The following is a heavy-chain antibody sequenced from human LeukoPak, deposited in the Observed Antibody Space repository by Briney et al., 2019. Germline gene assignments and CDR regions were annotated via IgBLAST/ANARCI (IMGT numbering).Heavy chain of an antibody. CDR3: ARDGSGPGYYFDY. V-gene: IGHV3-30-3*01. Sequence: GGSLRLSCAASGFTFSNYAMLWVREAPGKGLEWVAVISYDGSNKYYADSVKGRFTISRDNSKNTLYLQMNSLRAEDTAVYYCARDGSGPGYYFDYWGQGTLVTVSS. J-gene: IGHJ4*02. D-gene: IGHD2-2*03. CDR2: ISYDGSNK. CDR1: GFTFSNYA.